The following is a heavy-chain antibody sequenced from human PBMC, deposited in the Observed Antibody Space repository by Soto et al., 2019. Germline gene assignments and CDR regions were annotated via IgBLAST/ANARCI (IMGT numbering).Heavy chain of an antibody. V-gene: IGHV1-69*13. D-gene: IGHD6-13*01. Sequence: SVKVSCKASGGTFSSYAISWVRQAPGQGLEWMGGIIPIFGTANYAQKFQGRVTITADESTSTAYMELSSLRSEDTAVYYCARLVSSSLYFDYWGQGSLVTVSS. CDR1: GGTFSSYA. J-gene: IGHJ4*02. CDR3: ARLVSSSLYFDY. CDR2: IIPIFGTA.